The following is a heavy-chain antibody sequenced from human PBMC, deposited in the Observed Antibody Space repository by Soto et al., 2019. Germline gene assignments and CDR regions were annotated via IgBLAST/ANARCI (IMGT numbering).Heavy chain of an antibody. Sequence: SETLCLTCTVSGCSISSYYWSWIRQPPGKGLEWIGYIYYSGSTNYNPSLKSRVTISVDTSKNQFSLKLSSVTAADTAVYYCARHDSSGSHWFDPWGQGTLVTVSS. J-gene: IGHJ5*02. CDR1: GCSISSYY. V-gene: IGHV4-59*08. D-gene: IGHD3-22*01. CDR3: ARHDSSGSHWFDP. CDR2: IYYSGST.